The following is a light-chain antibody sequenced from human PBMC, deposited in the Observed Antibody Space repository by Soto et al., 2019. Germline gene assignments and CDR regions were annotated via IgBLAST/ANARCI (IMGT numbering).Light chain of an antibody. CDR1: QGISSY. J-gene: IGKJ1*01. Sequence: AIRMTQSPSSFSASTGDRVTITCRASQGISSYLAWYQQKPGKAPKLLIYAASTLQSGVPSRFSGSGSGADFTLTISCLQSEDSATYYCQPYYSYPTFGQGTKVEIK. CDR2: AAS. CDR3: QPYYSYPT. V-gene: IGKV1-8*01.